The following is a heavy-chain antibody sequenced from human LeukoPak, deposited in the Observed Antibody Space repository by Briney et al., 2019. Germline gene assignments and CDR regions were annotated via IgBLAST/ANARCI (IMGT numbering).Heavy chain of an antibody. D-gene: IGHD6-19*01. J-gene: IGHJ4*02. V-gene: IGHV4-39*07. Sequence: SETLSLTCAVSGDSSSSSIYYWGWIRQPPGKGPEWIGSIDYSGSTYYNPSLQSRATISIDTSKNQFSLKLSSVTAADTAVYYCAREYTLYRSGWFLDYWGQGTVVTVSS. CDR2: IDYSGST. CDR3: AREYTLYRSGWFLDY. CDR1: GDSSSSSIYY.